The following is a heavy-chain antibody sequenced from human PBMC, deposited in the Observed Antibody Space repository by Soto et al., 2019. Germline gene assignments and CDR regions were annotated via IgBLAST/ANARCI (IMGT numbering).Heavy chain of an antibody. CDR2: ISYDGSNK. CDR1: GFTFGSYT. J-gene: IGHJ4*02. V-gene: IGHV3-30-3*01. CDR3: ARDYYYGSGSYLSPGY. D-gene: IGHD3-10*01. Sequence: SRSLSCAASGFTFGSYTTHLVRPAPGKGLEWVAVISYDGSNKYYADSVKGRFTISRDNSKNTLYLQMNSLRAEDTAVYYCARDYYYGSGSYLSPGYWGQGTLVNVSS.